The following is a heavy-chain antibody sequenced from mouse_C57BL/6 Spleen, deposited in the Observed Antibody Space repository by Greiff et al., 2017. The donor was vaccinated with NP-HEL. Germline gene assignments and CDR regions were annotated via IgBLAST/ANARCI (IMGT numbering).Heavy chain of an antibody. CDR3: ARPPLIGGYFDV. CDR1: GFTFSDYG. V-gene: IGHV5-17*01. J-gene: IGHJ1*03. Sequence: EVHLVESGGGLVKPGGSLKLSCAASGFTFSDYGMHWVRQAPEKGLEWVAYISSGSSTIYYADTVKGRFTISRDNAKNTLVLQMTSLRSEDTALYYCARPPLIGGYFDVWGTGTTVTVSS. CDR2: ISSGSSTI.